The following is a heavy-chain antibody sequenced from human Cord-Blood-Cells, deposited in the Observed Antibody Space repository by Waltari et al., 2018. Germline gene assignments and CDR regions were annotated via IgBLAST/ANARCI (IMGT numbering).Heavy chain of an antibody. J-gene: IGHJ6*02. CDR1: GYTFTSYA. Sequence: QVQLVQSGAEVKKPGASVKVSCKASGYTFTSYAMHWVRQAPGQRLEWMGWINAGNGNTKYSQKFQGRVTITRDTSASTAYMELSSLRSEDTAVYYCARVRLVRNWNYYYGMDVWGQGTTVTVSS. CDR2: INAGNGNT. D-gene: IGHD1-1*01. CDR3: ARVRLVRNWNYYYGMDV. V-gene: IGHV1-3*01.